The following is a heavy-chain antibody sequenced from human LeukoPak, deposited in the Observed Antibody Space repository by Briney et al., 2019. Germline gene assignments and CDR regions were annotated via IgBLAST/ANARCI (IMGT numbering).Heavy chain of an antibody. CDR2: IYYSGST. V-gene: IGHV4-31*03. D-gene: IGHD2-15*01. CDR1: GSSISSGGYY. CDR3: ARQPIYTWNNCSGGSCYSRYYYYYGMDV. J-gene: IGHJ6*02. Sequence: SQTLSLTCTVSGSSISSGGYYWSWIRQHPGKGLEWIGYIYYSGSTYYNPSLKSRVTISVDTSKNQFSLKLSSVTAADTAVYYCARQPIYTWNNCSGGSCYSRYYYYYGMDVWGQGTTVTVSS.